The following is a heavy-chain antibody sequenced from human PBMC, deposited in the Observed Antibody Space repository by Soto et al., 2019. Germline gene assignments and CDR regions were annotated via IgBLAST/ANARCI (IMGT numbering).Heavy chain of an antibody. CDR1: GFTFSSYS. CDR3: ARVQPDPYDAFDI. Sequence: GGSLRLSCAASGFTFSSYSMNWVRQAPGKGLEWVSSISSSSSYIDYADSVKGRFTISRDNAKNSLYLQMNSLRAEDTAVYYCARVQPDPYDAFDIWGQGTMVTVSS. V-gene: IGHV3-21*01. J-gene: IGHJ3*02. CDR2: ISSSSSYI.